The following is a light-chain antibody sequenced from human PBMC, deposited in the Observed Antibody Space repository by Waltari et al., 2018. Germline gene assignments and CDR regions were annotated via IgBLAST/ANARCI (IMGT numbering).Light chain of an antibody. CDR3: SSYAGSNSIV. CDR2: DVR. Sequence: QSALTQPASVSGSPGQSVTISCTGTTSDFDDSYYVSLYQQHPGKAPNLVVYDVRKRPSGVSNRLSGSKSGNTASLTISGLQADDEANYYCSSYAGSNSIVFGGGTRLTVL. V-gene: IGLV2-14*03. J-gene: IGLJ3*02. CDR1: TSDFDDSYY.